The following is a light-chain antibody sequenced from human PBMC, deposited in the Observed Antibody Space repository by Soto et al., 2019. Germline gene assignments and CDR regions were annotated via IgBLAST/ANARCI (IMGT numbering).Light chain of an antibody. Sequence: DIVMTQSPDSLAVSLGERATINCKSSQSVLSSCNNKNFLAWFQQRPGQPPKFLIYWASTRESGVPDRFSGSGSGTDFTLTISSLQAEDVAVYYCQQYYAAPLTFGGGTKVEIK. CDR1: QSVLSSCNNKNF. CDR2: WAS. V-gene: IGKV4-1*01. J-gene: IGKJ4*01. CDR3: QQYYAAPLT.